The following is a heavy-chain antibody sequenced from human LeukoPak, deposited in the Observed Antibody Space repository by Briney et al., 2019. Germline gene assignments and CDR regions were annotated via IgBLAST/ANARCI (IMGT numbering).Heavy chain of an antibody. CDR1: GIRVNSNY. J-gene: IGHJ4*02. V-gene: IGHV3-53*01. CDR2: IYSGGST. D-gene: IGHD3-16*01. Sequence: GGSLRLSCAASGIRVNSNYMSWVRQAPGKGLEWVSVIYSGGSTSCADSVKGRFTISRDNSKNTMYLQMNSLRAEDTAVYYCARITSTYFDYWGQGTLVTVSS. CDR3: ARITSTYFDY.